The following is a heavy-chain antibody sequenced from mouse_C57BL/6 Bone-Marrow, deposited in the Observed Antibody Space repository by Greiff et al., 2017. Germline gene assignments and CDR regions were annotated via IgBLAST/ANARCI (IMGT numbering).Heavy chain of an antibody. CDR3: TSYDGPDY. CDR1: GFNIKDDY. V-gene: IGHV14-4*01. CDR2: IDPENGDT. J-gene: IGHJ2*01. Sequence: DVQLQESGAELVRPGASVKLSCTASGFNIKDDYMHWVKQRPEQGLEWIGWIDPENGDTEYASKFQGKATITADTSSNTAYLQLSSLTSEDTAVYYCTSYDGPDYWGQGTTLTVSS. D-gene: IGHD1-1*01.